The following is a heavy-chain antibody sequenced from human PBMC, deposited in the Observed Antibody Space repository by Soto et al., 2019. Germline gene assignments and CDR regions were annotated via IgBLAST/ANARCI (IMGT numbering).Heavy chain of an antibody. V-gene: IGHV4-39*07. J-gene: IGHJ4*02. D-gene: IGHD5-18*01. CDR2: IYYRGST. CDR3: ARGRGYSYGIDY. CDR1: GGSISSSSYY. Sequence: PSETLSLTCTVSGGSISSSSYYWGWIRQPPGKGLEWIGSIYYRGSTYYNPSLKSRVTISVDTSKNQFSLKLNSVTAADTAVYYCARGRGYSYGIDYWGQGTPVTVSS.